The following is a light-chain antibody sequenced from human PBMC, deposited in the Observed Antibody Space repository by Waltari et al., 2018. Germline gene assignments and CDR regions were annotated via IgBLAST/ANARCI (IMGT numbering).Light chain of an antibody. CDR2: EGS. CDR1: SSDVGSYNL. J-gene: IGLJ2*01. V-gene: IGLV2-23*03. CDR3: YSYAGSNTFV. Sequence: QSALTQPASVSGSPGQSITISCTGTSSDVGSYNLVSWYQQHPGQAPKLMIYEGSKRPLGVSNRFSGSKSGNTASLTISGLQGEDEAYYYCYSYAGSNTFVFGGGTKLTVL.